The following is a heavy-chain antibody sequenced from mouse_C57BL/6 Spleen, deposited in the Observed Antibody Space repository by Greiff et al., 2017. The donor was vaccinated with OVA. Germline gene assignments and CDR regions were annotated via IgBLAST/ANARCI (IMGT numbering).Heavy chain of an antibody. V-gene: IGHV1-82*01. CDR2: IYPGDGDT. D-gene: IGHD2-3*01. CDR1: GYAFSSSW. CDR3: ARYGDGYYDWYFDV. J-gene: IGHJ1*03. Sequence: QVHVKQSGPELVKPGASVKISCKASGYAFSSSWMNWVKQRPGKGLEWIGRIYPGDGDTNYNGKFKGKATLTADKSSSTAYMQLSSLTSEDSAVYFCARYGDGYYDWYFDVWGTGTTVTVSS.